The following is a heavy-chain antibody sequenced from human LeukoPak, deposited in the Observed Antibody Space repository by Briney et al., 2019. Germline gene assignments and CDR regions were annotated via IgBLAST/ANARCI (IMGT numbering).Heavy chain of an antibody. D-gene: IGHD3-22*01. J-gene: IGHJ3*02. CDR1: GFTFSGYS. Sequence: PGGFLRLSCAVSGFTFSGYSMKWVRQAPGKGLEWVSYISSSSATIYHADSVKGRFTVSRDNAKNSLYLQMDSLRVEDTAVYYCATDREDYDSSGYYLSDAFDIWGQGTMVTVSS. CDR3: ATDREDYDSSGYYLSDAFDI. V-gene: IGHV3-48*01. CDR2: ISSSSATI.